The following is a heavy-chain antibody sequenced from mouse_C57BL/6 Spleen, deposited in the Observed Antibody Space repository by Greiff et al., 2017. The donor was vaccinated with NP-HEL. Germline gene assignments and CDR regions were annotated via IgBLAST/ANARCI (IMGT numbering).Heavy chain of an antibody. CDR3: ARDGNDGYYAGYFDY. J-gene: IGHJ2*01. CDR2: ISDGGSYT. D-gene: IGHD2-3*01. Sequence: EVHLVESGGGLVKPGGSLKLSCAASGFTFSSYAMSWVRQTPEKRLEWVATISDGGSYTYYPDNVKGRFTISRDNAKNNLYLQMSHLKSEDTAMYYCARDGNDGYYAGYFDYWGQGTTLTVSS. CDR1: GFTFSSYA. V-gene: IGHV5-4*01.